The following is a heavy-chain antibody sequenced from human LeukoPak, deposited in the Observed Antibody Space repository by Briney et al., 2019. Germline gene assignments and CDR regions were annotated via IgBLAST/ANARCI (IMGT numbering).Heavy chain of an antibody. J-gene: IGHJ4*02. CDR2: ISSSSSII. D-gene: IGHD1-26*01. V-gene: IGHV3-48*01. CDR3: AGTGSRSYIRWFDY. CDR1: GFTFSSYS. Sequence: GGSLRLSCAASGFTFSSYSMKWVRQAPGKGLEWVSYISSSSSIIYYADSVKGRFTVSRDNAKNSLYLQMNSLRAEDTAVYYCAGTGSRSYIRWFDYWGQGTLVTVSS.